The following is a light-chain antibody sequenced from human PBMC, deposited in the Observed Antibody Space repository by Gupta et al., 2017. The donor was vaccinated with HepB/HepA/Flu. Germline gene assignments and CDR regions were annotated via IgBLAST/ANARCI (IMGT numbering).Light chain of an antibody. Sequence: DIQIAQVSSHLPASLGDRVTITCRASQTVSVYLSWYQRRPGQAPRLLIYAASKLQSGIPSRFSGSGSGTDFTLTISGLQPEDFTTYYCQQNYDIPLTFGGGTRVESK. J-gene: IGKJ4*01. CDR3: QQNYDIPLT. V-gene: IGKV1-39*01. CDR2: AAS. CDR1: QTVSVY.